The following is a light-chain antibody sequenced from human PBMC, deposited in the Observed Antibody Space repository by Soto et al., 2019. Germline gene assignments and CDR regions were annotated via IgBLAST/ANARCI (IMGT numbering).Light chain of an antibody. J-gene: IGKJ4*01. V-gene: IGKV3-11*01. CDR2: DAS. Sequence: EIVLTQSPATLSLSPGERATLSCRASQSISSHLAWYQQKPGQAPRLLMYDASNRATGIPARFSGSGSGTDFTLTISSLEPEEFAIYYCQQRPNWPLTFGGGTKVEIK. CDR3: QQRPNWPLT. CDR1: QSISSH.